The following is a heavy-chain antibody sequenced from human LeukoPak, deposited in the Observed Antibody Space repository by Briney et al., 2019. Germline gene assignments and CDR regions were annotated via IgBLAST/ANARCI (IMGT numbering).Heavy chain of an antibody. CDR2: MNPNSGNS. J-gene: IGHJ4*02. CDR1: GYTFTSHD. D-gene: IGHD1-1*01. Sequence: ASVKVSCTASGYTFTSHDINWVRQAAGQGLEWMGWMNPNSGNSGYAQNFQGRVIMTRDTSISTAYMELHSLRSEDTAVYYCARGYSPSIRTTGNDYWGQGTLVTVSS. V-gene: IGHV1-8*01. CDR3: ARGYSPSIRTTGNDY.